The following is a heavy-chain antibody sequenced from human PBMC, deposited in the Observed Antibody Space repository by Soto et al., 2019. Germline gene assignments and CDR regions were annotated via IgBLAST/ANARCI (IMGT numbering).Heavy chain of an antibody. CDR1: GGSINTYY. Sequence: PSETLSLTCAVYGGSINTYYWSWIRQSPGKGLEWIGEMHQSGTTNYNPSLKSRVTISVDTSKIQFSLSLRSVTAADTAVYYCARGRRGVWTDWFDPWGQGTLVTVSS. CDR2: MHQSGTT. CDR3: ARGRRGVWTDWFDP. J-gene: IGHJ5*02. V-gene: IGHV4-34*01. D-gene: IGHD3-16*01.